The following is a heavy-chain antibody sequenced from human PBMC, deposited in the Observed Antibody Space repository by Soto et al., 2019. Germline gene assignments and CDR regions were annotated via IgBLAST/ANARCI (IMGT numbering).Heavy chain of an antibody. CDR1: GFTLINYW. CDR2: IKQDGSQK. V-gene: IGHV3-7*01. D-gene: IGHD4-17*01. J-gene: IGHJ4*02. Sequence: EVQLVESGGGLVQPGGSLRLSCAASGFTLINYWMYWARQAPGKGLEWVANIKQDGSQKNYVDSVKGRFTISRDNAKNSVYLQMNSLRVEDTAVYHCVRVTTVGGHWGQGTLVTVSS. CDR3: VRVTTVGGH.